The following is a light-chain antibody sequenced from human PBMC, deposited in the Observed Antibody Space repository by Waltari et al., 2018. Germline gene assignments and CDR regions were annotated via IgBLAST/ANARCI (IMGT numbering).Light chain of an antibody. CDR1: QSVSSY. CDR3: QQYASYPLT. J-gene: IGKJ4*01. V-gene: IGKV3-11*01. Sequence: EIVLTQSPATLSLSPGERATLSCRASQSVSSYLAWYQQKPGQAPRLLIYDASNRATGIPSRFSGSGSGTEFTLTISSLQPDDFATYYCQQYASYPLTFGGGTKVEI. CDR2: DAS.